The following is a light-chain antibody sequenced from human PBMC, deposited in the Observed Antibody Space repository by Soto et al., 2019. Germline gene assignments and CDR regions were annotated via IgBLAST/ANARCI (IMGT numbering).Light chain of an antibody. CDR1: QSVTNY. CDR3: QQYNSYSWS. J-gene: IGKJ1*01. V-gene: IGKV3-11*01. Sequence: PGERATLSCGASQSVTNYIAWYQQRPGQAPRLLIYDASNRASCVPARFSGSGSGTDYTLIISSLQPDDFATYFCQQYNSYSWSFGQGTKVDIK. CDR2: DAS.